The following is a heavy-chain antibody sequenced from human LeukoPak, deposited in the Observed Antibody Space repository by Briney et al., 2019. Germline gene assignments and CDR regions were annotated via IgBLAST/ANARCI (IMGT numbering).Heavy chain of an antibody. CDR3: ARNTLYYYYYFDY. CDR2: IKQDGSEK. J-gene: IGHJ4*02. V-gene: IGHV3-7*01. D-gene: IGHD3-10*01. Sequence: PGRSLRLSCAASGFTFSNYIMHWVRQAPGKGLEWVANIKQDGSEKYYVDSVKGRFTISRDNAKNSLYLQMNSLRAEDTAVYYCARNTLYYYYYFDYWGQGTLVTVSS. CDR1: GFTFSNYI.